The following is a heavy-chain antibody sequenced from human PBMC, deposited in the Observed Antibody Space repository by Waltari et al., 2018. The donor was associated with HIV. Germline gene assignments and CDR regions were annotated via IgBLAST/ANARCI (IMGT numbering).Heavy chain of an antibody. CDR3: ARGPTRYYFDN. CDR1: GGSITSYY. Sequence: QVQLQESGPGLVKPSETLSLTCTVSGGSITSYYWSWIRQPPGKGLEWSGYIYYSVSTNYNPSLKSRVTISVDTSKNQFSLNVTSVTAADTAVYYCARGPTRYYFDNWGQGTLVTVSS. J-gene: IGHJ4*02. V-gene: IGHV4-59*01. D-gene: IGHD2-2*01. CDR2: IYYSVST.